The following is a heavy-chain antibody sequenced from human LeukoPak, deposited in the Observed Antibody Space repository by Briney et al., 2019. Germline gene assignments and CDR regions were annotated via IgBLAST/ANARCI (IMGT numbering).Heavy chain of an antibody. CDR3: TRDRGYCGGDCYSFGY. D-gene: IGHD2-21*01. Sequence: GRSLRLSCTASGFTFGDYAMSWVRQAPGEGLEWVGFIRSKAYGGTTEYAASVKGRFTISRDDSKSIAYLQMSSLKTEDTAVYYCTRDRGYCGGDCYSFGYWGQGTLVTVSS. CDR2: IRSKAYGGTT. V-gene: IGHV3-49*04. J-gene: IGHJ4*02. CDR1: GFTFGDYA.